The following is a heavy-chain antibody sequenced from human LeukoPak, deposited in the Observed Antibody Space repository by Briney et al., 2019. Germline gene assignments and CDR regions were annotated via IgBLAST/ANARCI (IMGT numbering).Heavy chain of an antibody. J-gene: IGHJ4*02. V-gene: IGHV4-34*01. CDR2: INHSGST. D-gene: IGHD3-22*01. Sequence: PSETLSLTCAVYGGSFSGYYWGWVRQPPGKGLEWIGEINHSGSTNYNPSLKSRVTISVDTSKNQFPLKLSSVTAADTAVYYRARGPRTYYYDSSGYYYYYWGQGTLVTVSS. CDR3: ARGPRTYYYDSSGYYYYY. CDR1: GGSFSGYY.